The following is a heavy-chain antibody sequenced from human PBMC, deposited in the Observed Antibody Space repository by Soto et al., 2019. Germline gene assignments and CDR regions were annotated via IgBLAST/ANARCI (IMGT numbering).Heavy chain of an antibody. CDR2: IYYSGST. J-gene: IGHJ6*02. D-gene: IGHD3-10*01. CDR1: GGSISSGDYY. V-gene: IGHV4-30-4*01. Sequence: SETLSLTCTVSGGSISSGDYYWSWIRQPPGKGLEWIGYIYYSGSTYYNPSLKSRVTISVDTSKNQFSLKLSSVTAADTAVYYCATGGYYYYYYYGMDVWGQGTTVTVSS. CDR3: ATGGYYYYYYYGMDV.